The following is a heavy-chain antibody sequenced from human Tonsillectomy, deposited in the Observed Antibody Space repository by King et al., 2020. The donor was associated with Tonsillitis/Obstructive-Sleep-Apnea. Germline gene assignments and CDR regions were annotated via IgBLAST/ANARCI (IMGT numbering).Heavy chain of an antibody. V-gene: IGHV3-53*01. CDR2: IYSGGST. D-gene: IGHD2-21*02. Sequence: VQLVESGGGLIQPGGSLRLSCAASGFTVSDYYMSWVRQAPGKGLDWVSVIYSGGSTYYADSVKGRFTISRDSSKNTLYLQMNSLRADDTAVYYCASLGVLTAADVFDIWGQGTMVTVSS. J-gene: IGHJ3*02. CDR3: ASLGVLTAADVFDI. CDR1: GFTVSDYY.